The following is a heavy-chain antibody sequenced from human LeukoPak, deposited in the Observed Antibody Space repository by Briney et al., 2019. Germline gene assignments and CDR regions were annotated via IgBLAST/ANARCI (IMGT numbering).Heavy chain of an antibody. J-gene: IGHJ3*02. CDR1: GFTFSSYG. CDR3: AGDIVATTGTAFDI. D-gene: IGHD5-12*01. Sequence: GRSLRLSCAASGFTFSSYGMHWVRQAPGKGLEWVAIISYDGSNKYYADSVKGRFTISRDNSKNTLYLQMNSLRAEDTAVYYCAGDIVATTGTAFDIWGQGTMVTVSS. CDR2: ISYDGSNK. V-gene: IGHV3-30*03.